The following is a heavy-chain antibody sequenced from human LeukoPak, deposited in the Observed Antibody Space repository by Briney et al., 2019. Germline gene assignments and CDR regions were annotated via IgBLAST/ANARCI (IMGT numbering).Heavy chain of an antibody. D-gene: IGHD3-10*01. Sequence: PGGSLRLSCAASGFTFTSYAMNWVRQAPGKGLEWVSAITGSGGSTYYADSVKGRFTISRHNSKNTLYLQMNSLRAEDTAVYYCAKADRGWGVITKDWGQGALVTVSS. J-gene: IGHJ4*02. CDR2: ITGSGGST. V-gene: IGHV3-23*01. CDR3: AKADRGWGVITKD. CDR1: GFTFTSYA.